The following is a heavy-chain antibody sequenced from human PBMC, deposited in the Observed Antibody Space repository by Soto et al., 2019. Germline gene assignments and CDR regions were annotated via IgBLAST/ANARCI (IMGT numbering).Heavy chain of an antibody. CDR1: GFTFSSYA. Sequence: GXSLRLSCAASGFTFSSYAISWVVQAPGKGLEWVSAISGSGGSTYYADSVKGRFTISRDNSKNTLYLQMNSLRAEDTAVYYCAKLDTIAAADDWGQGTLVTVSS. V-gene: IGHV3-23*01. J-gene: IGHJ4*02. CDR2: ISGSGGST. D-gene: IGHD6-13*01. CDR3: AKLDTIAAADD.